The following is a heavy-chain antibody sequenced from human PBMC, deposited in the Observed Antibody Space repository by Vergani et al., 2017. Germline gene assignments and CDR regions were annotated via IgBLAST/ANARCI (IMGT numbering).Heavy chain of an antibody. CDR1: GGSFSGYY. J-gene: IGHJ6*04. D-gene: IGHD4-17*01. V-gene: IGHV4-34*01. CDR2: INHSGST. Sequence: QVQLQQWGAGLLKPSETLSLTCAVYGGSFSGYYWSWIRQPPGKGLEWIGEINHSGSTNYNPSLKSRVTISVDTSKNQFSLKLSSVTAADTAVYYCARGEDPELDYGDYAGAFDIWGKGTTVTVSS. CDR3: ARGEDPELDYGDYAGAFDI.